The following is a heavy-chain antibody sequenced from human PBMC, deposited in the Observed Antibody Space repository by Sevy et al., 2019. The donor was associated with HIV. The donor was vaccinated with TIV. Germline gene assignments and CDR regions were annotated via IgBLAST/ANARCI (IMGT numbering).Heavy chain of an antibody. J-gene: IGHJ6*03. Sequence: ASVKVSCKASGGTFSSYAISWVRQAPGQGLEWMGRIIPIFGTANYAQKFQRRVTITADESTSTAYMELSSLRSEDTAVYYCARDRRLEVTPPYYYYMDVWGKGTTVTVSS. CDR1: GGTFSSYA. CDR3: ARDRRLEVTPPYYYYMDV. V-gene: IGHV1-69*13. CDR2: IIPIFGTA. D-gene: IGHD3-3*01.